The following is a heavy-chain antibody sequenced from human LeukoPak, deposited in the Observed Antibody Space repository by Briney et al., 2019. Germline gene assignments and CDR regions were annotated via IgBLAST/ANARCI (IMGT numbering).Heavy chain of an antibody. CDR2: IWYDGSNK. V-gene: IGHV3-33*01. D-gene: IGHD6-19*01. CDR3: ARDEGSTGPVAVPRYFDY. J-gene: IGHJ4*02. CDR1: GFTFSSYG. Sequence: GGSLRLSCAASGFTFSSYGMHWVRQAPGKGLEWVAVIWYDGSNKYYADSVKGRFTISRDNSKNTLYLQMNSLRAEDTAVYYCARDEGSTGPVAVPRYFDYWGQGTLVTVSS.